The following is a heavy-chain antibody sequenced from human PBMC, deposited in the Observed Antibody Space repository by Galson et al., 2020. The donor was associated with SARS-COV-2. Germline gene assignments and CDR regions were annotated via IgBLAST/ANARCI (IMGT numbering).Heavy chain of an antibody. J-gene: IGHJ4*02. CDR1: GFTFSSYW. V-gene: IGHV3-7*01. D-gene: IGHD3-22*01. CDR3: ARDHKTYYYDSSGYYYEYYFDY. CDR2: IKQDGSEK. Sequence: GESLKISCAASGFTFSSYWMSWVRQAPGKGLEWVANIKQDGSEKYYVDSVKGQFTISRDNAKNSLYLQMNSLRAEDTAVYYCARDHKTYYYDSSGYYYEYYFDYWGQGTLVTVSS.